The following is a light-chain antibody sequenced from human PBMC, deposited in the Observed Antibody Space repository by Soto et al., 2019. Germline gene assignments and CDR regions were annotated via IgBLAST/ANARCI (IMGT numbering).Light chain of an antibody. CDR1: QTIGTR. Sequence: DIPMTQSPSIVSASLGDRVTITCRARQTIGTRLAWYQRKPGKPLKFLIYDASTLESGVPARFSGSGSGTEFTLTISSLQPDDLATYYCQQYHSLYTFGQGANLEIK. CDR3: QQYHSLYT. CDR2: DAS. J-gene: IGKJ2*01. V-gene: IGKV1-5*01.